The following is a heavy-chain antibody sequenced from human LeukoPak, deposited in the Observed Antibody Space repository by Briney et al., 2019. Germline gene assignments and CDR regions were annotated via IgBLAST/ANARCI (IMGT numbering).Heavy chain of an antibody. V-gene: IGHV4-59*01. CDR1: GGSISSYY. J-gene: IGHJ4*02. CDR2: IYYSGST. D-gene: IGHD6-19*01. CDR3: ARDVGAVAGFDY. Sequence: SETLSLTCTVSGGSISSYYWSWIRQPPGKRLGWIGYIYYSGSTNYNPSLKSRVTISVDTSKNQFSLKLSSVTAADTAVYYCARDVGAVAGFDYWGQGTLVTVSS.